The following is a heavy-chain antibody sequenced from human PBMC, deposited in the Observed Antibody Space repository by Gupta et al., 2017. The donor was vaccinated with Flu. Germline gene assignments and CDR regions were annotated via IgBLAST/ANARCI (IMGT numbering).Heavy chain of an antibody. CDR3: TREVVVVTPFDI. CDR2: IRSKAYGGTT. D-gene: IGHD2-21*02. J-gene: IGHJ3*02. CDR1: DYA. V-gene: IGHV3-49*03. Sequence: DYAMSWFRQAPGKGLEWVGFIRSKAYGGTTEYAASVKGRFTISRDDSKSIAYLQMNSLKTEDTAVYYCTREVVVVTPFDIWGQGTMVTVSS.